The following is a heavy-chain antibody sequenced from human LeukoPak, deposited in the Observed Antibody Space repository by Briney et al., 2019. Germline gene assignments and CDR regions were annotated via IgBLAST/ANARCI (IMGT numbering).Heavy chain of an antibody. Sequence: SETLSPTCTTSGVSISRFCWSWVRQPPGKGLERIANIYNGVPTFFNPSLKSRANISVDTSKGQFSLQLASVTAADTAVYYCVQTTGEEDFGLWGQGMLVTVSS. CDR1: GVSISRFC. J-gene: IGHJ4*03. D-gene: IGHD1-14*01. CDR2: IYNGVPT. CDR3: VQTTGEEDFGL. V-gene: IGHV4-4*09.